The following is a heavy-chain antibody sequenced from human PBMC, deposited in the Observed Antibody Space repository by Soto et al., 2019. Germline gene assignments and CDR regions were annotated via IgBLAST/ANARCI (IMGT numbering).Heavy chain of an antibody. CDR2: KHTSGTT. V-gene: IGHV4-4*07. CDR3: ARGGEFYVLDV. J-gene: IGHJ6*02. Sequence: QVQLQESGPGLVKPSETPSLTCTVSGGSISGYYWTWIRQPAGKGLEWIGRKHTSGTTNYNPSLKSRVTMSIDTSTNQFSLNLSSVTAADTAVYYCARGGEFYVLDVWGQGTTVAVSS. D-gene: IGHD3-16*01. CDR1: GGSISGYY.